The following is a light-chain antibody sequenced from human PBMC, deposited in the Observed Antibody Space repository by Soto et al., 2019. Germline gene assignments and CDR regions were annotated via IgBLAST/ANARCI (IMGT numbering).Light chain of an antibody. CDR2: DAS. J-gene: IGKJ4*02. CDR1: QSVSSY. CDR3: QQRSNWPELT. V-gene: IGKV3-11*01. Sequence: DIVLTQSPATLSLSPGERATLSCRASQSVSSYLAWYQQKPGQAPRLLIYDASNRATGIPARFSGSGSGTDFTLTISSLEPTDFAVYYCQQRSNWPELTFGGGTKVEIK.